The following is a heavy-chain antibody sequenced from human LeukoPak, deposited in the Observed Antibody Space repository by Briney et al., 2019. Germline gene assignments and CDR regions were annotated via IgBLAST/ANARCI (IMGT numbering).Heavy chain of an antibody. J-gene: IGHJ4*02. CDR1: GFTLSNAW. Sequence: GGSLRLSCAASGFTLSNAWMSWVRQAPGKGLEWVGRIKSKTDGGTTDYAAPVKGRFTISRDDSKNTLYMQMNSLKTEDTAVYYCTTGPYYDSSGIKKPFDYWGQGTLVTVSS. V-gene: IGHV3-15*01. D-gene: IGHD3-22*01. CDR3: TTGPYYDSSGIKKPFDY. CDR2: IKSKTDGGTT.